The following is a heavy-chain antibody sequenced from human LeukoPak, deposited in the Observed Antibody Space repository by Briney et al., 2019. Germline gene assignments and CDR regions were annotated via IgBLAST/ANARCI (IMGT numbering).Heavy chain of an antibody. Sequence: SETLSLTCTVSGGSISSSSYYWGWIRQPPGKGLEWIGSIYYSGSTYYNPSLKSRVTISVDTSKNQFSLKRSSVTAADTAVYYCARRVYRGRYCSGGSCYSEPGRPNWFVPWGQGTLVTVSS. D-gene: IGHD2-15*01. J-gene: IGHJ5*02. CDR3: ARRVYRGRYCSGGSCYSEPGRPNWFVP. CDR2: IYYSGST. V-gene: IGHV4-39*01. CDR1: GGSISSSSYY.